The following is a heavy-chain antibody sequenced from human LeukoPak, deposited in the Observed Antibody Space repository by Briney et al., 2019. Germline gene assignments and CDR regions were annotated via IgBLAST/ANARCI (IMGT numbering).Heavy chain of an antibody. Sequence: GASVKVSCKASGYTFTGYYMHWVRQAPGQGLEWMGWISAYNGNTNYAQKLQGRVTMTTDTSTSTAYMELRSLRSDDTAVYYCARASIAARPQQSEYFQHWGQGTLVTVSS. J-gene: IGHJ1*01. CDR1: GYTFTGYY. D-gene: IGHD6-6*01. CDR2: ISAYNGNT. CDR3: ARASIAARPQQSEYFQH. V-gene: IGHV1-18*04.